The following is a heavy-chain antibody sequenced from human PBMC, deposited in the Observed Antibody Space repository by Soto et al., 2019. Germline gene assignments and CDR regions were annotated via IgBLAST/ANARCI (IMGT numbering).Heavy chain of an antibody. CDR2: IYYSGSA. CDR3: ARSGELVDY. J-gene: IGHJ4*02. V-gene: IGHV4-31*03. Sequence: SETLSLTCTVSGGSISSDDHYWTWIRQHPGKGLEWIGYIYYSGSAYYNPSLKGRVTISVDTSKSQFSLKLSSVTAADTAVYYCARSGELVDYWGQGTLVTVSS. CDR1: GGSISSDDHY. D-gene: IGHD1-7*01.